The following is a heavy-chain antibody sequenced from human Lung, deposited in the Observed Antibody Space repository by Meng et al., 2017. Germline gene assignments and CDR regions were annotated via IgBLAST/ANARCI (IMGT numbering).Heavy chain of an antibody. J-gene: IGHJ4*02. CDR1: GGSISGYF. CDR3: ARGVGSLDF. D-gene: IGHD5/OR15-5a*01. V-gene: IGHV4-4*07. Sequence: VQVQEAARGLVNLSATLSFPCDFSGGSISGYFWTWIRQPAGKGLDWIGRVYSSGSANYNPSLKSRVTMSVDRSKNQFSLQLTSVTAADTAVYYCARGVGSLDFWGQGALVTVSS. CDR2: VYSSGSA.